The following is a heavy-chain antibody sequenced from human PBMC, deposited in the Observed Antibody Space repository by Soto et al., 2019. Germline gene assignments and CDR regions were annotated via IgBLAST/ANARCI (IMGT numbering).Heavy chain of an antibody. CDR3: ARGMSRFMTTPDY. CDR1: GYTFTSYA. J-gene: IGHJ4*02. CDR2: INAGNGNT. D-gene: IGHD4-4*01. V-gene: IGHV1-3*01. Sequence: WASVKVSCKASGYTFTSYAMHWVRQAPGQRLEWMGWINAGNGNTKYSQKFQGRVTITRDTSASTAYMELSSLRSEDTAVYYCARGMSRFMTTPDYWGQGTLVTVSS.